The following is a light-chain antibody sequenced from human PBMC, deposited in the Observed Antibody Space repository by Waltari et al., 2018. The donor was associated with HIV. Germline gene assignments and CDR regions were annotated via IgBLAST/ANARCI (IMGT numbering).Light chain of an antibody. Sequence: QSTMTQPPSVSGSLGQSVTIACSGTSSDIGSYNRVSWYQPPPGTAPTRIIYEVTNRPSGVAVRFSGSKSGNTASLTISGLQAEDEADYYCSSYTTSSTWVFGGGTQLTVL. CDR1: SSDIGSYNR. J-gene: IGLJ3*02. CDR3: SSYTTSSTWV. V-gene: IGLV2-18*02. CDR2: EVT.